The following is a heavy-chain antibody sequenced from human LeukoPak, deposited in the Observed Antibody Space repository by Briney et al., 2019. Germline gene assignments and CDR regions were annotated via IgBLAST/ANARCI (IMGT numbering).Heavy chain of an antibody. J-gene: IGHJ6*03. V-gene: IGHV1-69-2*01. Sequence: ASVKISCKVSGYTFTDYYMHWVQQAPGKGLEWMGLVDPEDGETIYAEKFQGRVTITADTSTDTAYMELSSLRSEDTAVYYCARGPFRYCSSTSCSDYYMDVWGKGTTVTVSS. CDR3: ARGPFRYCSSTSCSDYYMDV. CDR2: VDPEDGET. D-gene: IGHD2-2*01. CDR1: GYTFTDYY.